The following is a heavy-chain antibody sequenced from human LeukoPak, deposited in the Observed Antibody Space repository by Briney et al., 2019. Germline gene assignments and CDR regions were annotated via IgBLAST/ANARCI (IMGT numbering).Heavy chain of an antibody. V-gene: IGHV3-23*01. CDR1: GFTFTTYA. CDR3: ATGLRAASGKYFFDF. D-gene: IGHD6-13*01. J-gene: IGHJ4*02. Sequence: PGGSLRLSCEASGFTFTTYAMNWVRQAPGKGLEWVTGISGSGGSTYRADSVKGRFTISRDNSKTTVYLQMNSLRADDTAVYYCATGLRAASGKYFFDFWGRGTLVTVSS. CDR2: ISGSGGST.